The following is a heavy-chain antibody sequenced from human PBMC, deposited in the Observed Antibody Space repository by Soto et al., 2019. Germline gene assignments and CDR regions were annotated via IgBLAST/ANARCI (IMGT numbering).Heavy chain of an antibody. CDR2: VSSGGST. CDR1: GFTFTSYA. CDR3: ANRRGAGGHFDY. Sequence: GGSLRLSCAASGFTFTSYAMGWVRQAPGKGLEWVSVVSSGGSTYYADSVTGRFTVSRDNSKNTLSLQMNSLRAEDTAVYYCANRRGAGGHFDYWGEGALVTVSS. D-gene: IGHD2-15*01. J-gene: IGHJ4*02. V-gene: IGHV3-23*01.